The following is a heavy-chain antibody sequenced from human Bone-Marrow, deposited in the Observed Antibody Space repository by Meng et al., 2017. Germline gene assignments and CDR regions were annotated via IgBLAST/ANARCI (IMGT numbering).Heavy chain of an antibody. J-gene: IGHJ4*02. CDR3: ATGAAAADH. CDR2: IKRNSDGGTT. V-gene: IGHV3-15*01. Sequence: LGGSGGGLVKPGGSLRLSFVASGFSFTDAWMSWVRQAPGKGLEWVGRIKRNSDGGTTDYAAPVKGRFTISRDDSKNTLVLQMNSLITEDTAVYFCATGAAAADHWGQGTLVTVSS. D-gene: IGHD6-13*01. CDR1: GFSFTDAW.